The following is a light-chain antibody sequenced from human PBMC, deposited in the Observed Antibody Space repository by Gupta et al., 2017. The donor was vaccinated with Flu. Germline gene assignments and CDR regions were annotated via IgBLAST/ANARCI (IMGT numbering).Light chain of an antibody. CDR1: SSDVGGDNY. V-gene: IGLV2-14*03. Sequence: TSSDVGGDNYCSRYHQHPDKAPKLLIYDVNNRPSEVSNPFSGSKSGNTASLTSSGLQAEDESDYYCSSYTSSKTWVFGGGTKVTVL. CDR3: SSYTSSKTWV. CDR2: DVN. J-gene: IGLJ3*02.